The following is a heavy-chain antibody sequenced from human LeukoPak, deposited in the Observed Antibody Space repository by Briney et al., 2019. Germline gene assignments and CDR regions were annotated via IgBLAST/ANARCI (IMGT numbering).Heavy chain of an antibody. CDR2: INWNGGSR. V-gene: IGHV3-20*04. J-gene: IGHJ4*02. CDR3: VAVVYSSSWRY. CDR1: GFKFDDYG. Sequence: PGGSLRLSCAASGFKFDDYGMSWVRQVPGKGLEWVSGINWNGGSRGYADSVKGRFTISRDNAKNSLYLQMNSLRAEDTAVYYCVAVVYSSSWRYWGQGNPVTVSS. D-gene: IGHD6-13*01.